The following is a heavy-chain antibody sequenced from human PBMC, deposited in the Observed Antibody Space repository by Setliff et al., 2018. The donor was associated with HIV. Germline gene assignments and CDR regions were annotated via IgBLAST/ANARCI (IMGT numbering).Heavy chain of an antibody. CDR1: GLTFSNYW. Sequence: GSLRLSCAVSGLTFSNYWMSWVRQAPGKGLEWVANIKQDGSEKHYVDSVKGRFTISRDNTKNSLFLQMNSLRAEDTAVYYCARRVGCTSTTCYHTYFDYWGPGTLVTVSS. V-gene: IGHV3-7*03. CDR3: ARRVGCTSTTCYHTYFDY. J-gene: IGHJ4*01. CDR2: IKQDGSEK. D-gene: IGHD2-2*01.